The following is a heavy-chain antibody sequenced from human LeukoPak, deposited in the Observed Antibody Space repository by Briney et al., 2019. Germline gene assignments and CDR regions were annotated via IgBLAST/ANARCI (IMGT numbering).Heavy chain of an antibody. CDR3: ATSRVQLGGFDY. V-gene: IGHV1-24*01. Sequence: ASVKVSCKVSGYTLTELSMHWARQAPGKGLEWMGGFDPEDGETIYAQKFQGRVTMTEDTSTDTAYMELSSLRSEDTAVYYCATSRVQLGGFDYWGQGTLVTVSS. CDR2: FDPEDGET. J-gene: IGHJ4*02. D-gene: IGHD3-16*01. CDR1: GYTLTELS.